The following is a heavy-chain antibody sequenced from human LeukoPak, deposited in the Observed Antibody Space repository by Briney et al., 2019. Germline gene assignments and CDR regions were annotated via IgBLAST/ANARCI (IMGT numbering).Heavy chain of an antibody. J-gene: IGHJ6*02. Sequence: SVKVSCKASGGTFSSYAISWVRQAPGQGLEWMGGIIPIFGTANYAQKFQGRVTITADESTSTAYMELSSLRSEDTAVYYCASGGNHYGYYGMDVWGQGTTVTVSS. D-gene: IGHD3-10*01. CDR3: ASGGNHYGYYGMDV. CDR2: IIPIFGTA. CDR1: GGTFSSYA. V-gene: IGHV1-69*13.